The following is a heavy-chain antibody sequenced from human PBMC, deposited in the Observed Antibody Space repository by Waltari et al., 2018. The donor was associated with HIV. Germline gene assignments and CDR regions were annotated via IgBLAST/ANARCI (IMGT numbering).Heavy chain of an antibody. Sequence: QVQLHQWGAGLLKSSETLSLTCAVYNDDGPSFSDYWWSFRDYYWTWMRQSPVKGLEWIGEVDHTGSTNYNGAFRGRVSVSVDTSKKQFSLRLSSVSDADTAVYFCARAVGYDYVWGSYADFWAQGTQVTVSS. CDR2: VDHTGST. J-gene: IGHJ4*02. CDR1: NDDGPSFSDYWWSFRDYY. CDR3: ARAVGYDYVWGSYADF. D-gene: IGHD3-16*01. V-gene: IGHV4-34*01.